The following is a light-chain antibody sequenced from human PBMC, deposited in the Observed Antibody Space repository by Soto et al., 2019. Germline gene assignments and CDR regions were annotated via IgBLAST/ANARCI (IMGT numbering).Light chain of an antibody. J-gene: IGLJ1*01. V-gene: IGLV2-8*01. CDR1: KSDIGVYDF. CDR3: KSYAGSNTNV. Sequence: QSVLTQPPSASVSPGQSVTISCTGTKSDIGVYDFVSWYQHHPGKAPRLIIYEVVQRPSGVPDRFSGSKSGNTASLTVSGLQAADEADYFCKSYAGSNTNVFGSGTKVTVL. CDR2: EVV.